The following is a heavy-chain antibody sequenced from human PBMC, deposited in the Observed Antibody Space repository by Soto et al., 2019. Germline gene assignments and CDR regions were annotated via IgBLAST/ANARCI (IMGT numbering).Heavy chain of an antibody. D-gene: IGHD6-6*01. CDR1: GGSFSGYY. V-gene: IGHV4-34*01. CDR2: INHSGST. Sequence: SETLSLTCAVYGGSFSGYYWSWIRQPPGKGLEWIGEINHSGSTNYNPSLKSRGTITGDTSKNQFSLKRSSVTAADTAVYYCARNVRIAARPGRGNYGMDVWGQGTTVTVSS. CDR3: ARNVRIAARPGRGNYGMDV. J-gene: IGHJ6*02.